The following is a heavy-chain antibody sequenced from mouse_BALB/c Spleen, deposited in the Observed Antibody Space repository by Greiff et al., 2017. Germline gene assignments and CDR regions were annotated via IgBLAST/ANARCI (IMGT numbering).Heavy chain of an antibody. V-gene: IGHV1S81*02. Sequence: QVQLQQPGAELVKPGASVKLSCKASGYTFTSYYMYWVKQRPGQGLEWIGGINPSIGGTNFNEKFKSKATLTVDKSSSTAYMQLSSLTSEDSAVYYCTRKGGLRRGDYWGQGTTLTVSS. CDR2: INPSIGGT. CDR1: GYTFTSYY. D-gene: IGHD2-4*01. J-gene: IGHJ2*01. CDR3: TRKGGLRRGDY.